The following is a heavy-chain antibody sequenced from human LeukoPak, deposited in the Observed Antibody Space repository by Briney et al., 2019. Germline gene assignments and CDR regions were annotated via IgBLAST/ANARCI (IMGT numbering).Heavy chain of an antibody. CDR1: GFTFSSYG. CDR2: IWYDGSIQ. J-gene: IGHJ4*02. CDR3: ARAGYCSGGSCYGSDY. D-gene: IGHD2-15*01. Sequence: QAGGSLRLSCAASGFTFSSYGMHWVRQAPGKGLEWVAAIWYDGSIQYYADSVKGRFTISRDSSKNTLYLQMDSLRAEDTAVYYCARAGYCSGGSCYGSDYWGQGTLVSVSS. V-gene: IGHV3-33*01.